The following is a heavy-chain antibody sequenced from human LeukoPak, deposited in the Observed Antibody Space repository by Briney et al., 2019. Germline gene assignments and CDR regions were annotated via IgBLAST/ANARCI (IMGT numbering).Heavy chain of an antibody. D-gene: IGHD3-22*01. J-gene: IGHJ1*01. Sequence: ASVKVSCKASGYTFTSYYMHWVRQAPGQGLEWMGITNPSGGSTSYAQKFQGRVTMTRDTSTSTVYMELSSLRSEDTAVYYCARPGRYYYDSSPAGYFQHWGQGTLVTVSS. CDR1: GYTFTSYY. CDR2: TNPSGGST. CDR3: ARPGRYYYDSSPAGYFQH. V-gene: IGHV1-46*01.